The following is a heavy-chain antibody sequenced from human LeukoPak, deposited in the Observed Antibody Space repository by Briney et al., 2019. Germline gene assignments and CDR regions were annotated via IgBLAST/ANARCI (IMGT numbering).Heavy chain of an antibody. V-gene: IGHV1-2*02. CDR2: INPDSGGT. CDR1: GYTFTSYD. CDR3: ARAIAVVDY. D-gene: IGHD6-19*01. J-gene: IGHJ4*02. Sequence: ASVKVSCKASGYTFTSYDISWVRQAPGQGPEWMGWINPDSGGTNYAQKFQGRVTMTKDTSISTAYMELSRLRSDDTAVYFCARAIAVVDYWGQGTLVTVSS.